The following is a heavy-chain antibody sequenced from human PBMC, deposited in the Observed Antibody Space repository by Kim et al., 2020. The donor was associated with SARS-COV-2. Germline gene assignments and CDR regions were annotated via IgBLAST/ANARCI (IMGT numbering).Heavy chain of an antibody. CDR3: AKGYAPGTGAYLDY. J-gene: IGHJ4*02. Sequence: ADSVKGRFHIFRDNSKNTLYLQMNSLRAEDTAVYYCAKGYAPGTGAYLDYWGQGTLVTVSS. D-gene: IGHD1-1*01. V-gene: IGHV3-23*01.